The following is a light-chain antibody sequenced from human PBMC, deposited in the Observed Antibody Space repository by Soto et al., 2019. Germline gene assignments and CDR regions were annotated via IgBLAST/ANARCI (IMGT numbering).Light chain of an antibody. CDR1: QNIERY. V-gene: IGKV1-39*01. CDR2: AAG. CDR3: QQYNNSPT. Sequence: DIQMTQSPSSLSASIGDTITISCRASQNIERYLNWYQQKEGGAPQLLMFAAGNLESGVPSRFRGSGSGTEFTLTISSLQSEDFAVYYCQQYNNSPTFGQGTKVDIK. J-gene: IGKJ1*01.